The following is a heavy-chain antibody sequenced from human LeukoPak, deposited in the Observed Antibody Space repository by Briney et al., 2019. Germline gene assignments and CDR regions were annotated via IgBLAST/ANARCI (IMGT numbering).Heavy chain of an antibody. CDR1: GFTFSSYW. CDR3: ARASRLDG. CDR2: IKQDGSEK. J-gene: IGHJ4*02. Sequence: PGGSLRLSCADSGFTFSSYWMSWVRQAPGKGLEWVANIKQDGSEKYYVDSVKGRFTISRDNAKNSLYLQMNSLRAEDTAVYYCARASRLDGWGQGTLVTVSS. V-gene: IGHV3-7*01. D-gene: IGHD3-16*01.